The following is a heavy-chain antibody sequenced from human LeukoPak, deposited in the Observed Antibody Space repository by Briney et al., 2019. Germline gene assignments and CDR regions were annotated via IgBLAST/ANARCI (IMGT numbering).Heavy chain of an antibody. D-gene: IGHD3-3*01. CDR1: GFTFSSYC. V-gene: IGHV3-21*01. CDR2: ISSSSSYI. Sequence: PGGSLRLSCAASGFTFSSYCMNWVRQAPGKGLEWVSSISSSSSYIYYADSVKGRFTISRDSAKNSLYLQMNSLRAEDTAVYYCARDGRVVQWDYYYYMDVWGKGTTVTVSS. CDR3: ARDGRVVQWDYYYYMDV. J-gene: IGHJ6*03.